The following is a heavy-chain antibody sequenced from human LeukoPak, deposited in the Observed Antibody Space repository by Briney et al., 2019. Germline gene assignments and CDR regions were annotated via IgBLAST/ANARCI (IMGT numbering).Heavy chain of an antibody. D-gene: IGHD3-22*01. CDR3: SRRDYYDSSGYYRYFDY. V-gene: IGHV3-48*02. J-gene: IGHJ4*02. CDR2: ISSGSTTI. CDR1: GFTFSRYS. Sequence: GGSLRLSCAASGFTFSRYSMNWVRQAPGKGLEWVSYISSGSTTIYYADSVKGRFTISRDNAKNSLYLQMNSLRDEDTTVYYCSRRDYYDSSGYYRYFDYWGQGTLVTVS.